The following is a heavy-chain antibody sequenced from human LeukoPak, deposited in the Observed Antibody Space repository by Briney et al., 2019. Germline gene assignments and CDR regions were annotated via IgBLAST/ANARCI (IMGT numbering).Heavy chain of an antibody. V-gene: IGHV1-58*01. J-gene: IGHJ3*02. CDR1: GFTSTSSD. CDR2: IVDGSCNT. D-gene: IGHD3-10*01. Sequence: SVKVSCKASGFTSTSSDAQWVRQARGQRLEWIGWIVDGSCNTKYEQKFQERVAVTRDMSTSTAHMELSRLRADDAAVYYCAAATGSGSSDAFEIWGQGTMVTVSS. CDR3: AAATGSGSSDAFEI.